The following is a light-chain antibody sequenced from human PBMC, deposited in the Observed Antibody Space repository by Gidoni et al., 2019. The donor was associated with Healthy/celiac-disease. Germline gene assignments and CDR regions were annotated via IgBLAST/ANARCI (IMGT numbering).Light chain of an antibody. CDR2: EVS. CDR3: SSYTSSSTYV. Sequence: QSALTQPASVSGSPGQSITISCTGTSSEVGGYNYVSWYKQHPGKAPKLMIYEVSNRPSGVSNRFSGSKSGNTASLTISGLQAEDEADYYCSSYTSSSTYVFGTGTKVTVL. V-gene: IGLV2-14*01. J-gene: IGLJ1*01. CDR1: SSEVGGYNY.